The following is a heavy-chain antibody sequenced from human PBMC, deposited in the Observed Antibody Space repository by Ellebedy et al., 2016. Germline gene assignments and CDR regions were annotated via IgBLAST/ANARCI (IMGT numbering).Heavy chain of an antibody. CDR1: GGSFSGYF. CDR2: INPSGGT. J-gene: IGHJ5*02. Sequence: SETLSLTCAGYGGSFSGYFWSWIRQPPGKGLEWIGEINPSGGTKYSPSLKSRVTISLDKSKNQFSLNLTSVTAADTAVYYCARRGGIVVVPAEQAGYRRAFDPWGQGTLVTVSS. V-gene: IGHV4-34*01. D-gene: IGHD2-2*01. CDR3: ARRGGIVVVPAEQAGYRRAFDP.